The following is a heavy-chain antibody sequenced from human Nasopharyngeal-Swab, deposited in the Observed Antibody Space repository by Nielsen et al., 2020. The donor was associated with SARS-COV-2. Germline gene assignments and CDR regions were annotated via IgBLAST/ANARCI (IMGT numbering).Heavy chain of an antibody. CDR3: ARGSLFDSSGYYLDFDA. J-gene: IGHJ4*02. V-gene: IGHV3-48*03. CDR2: ISTSGTTM. D-gene: IGHD3-22*01. CDR1: GFTFNNFE. Sequence: GGSLRLSCAAAGFTFNNFELTWVRQAPGKGLEWLSSISTSGTTMYYADSVKGRFTISRDDAKNSLYLKMNSLRVEDTAVYYCARGSLFDSSGYYLDFDAWGQGTLVTVSS.